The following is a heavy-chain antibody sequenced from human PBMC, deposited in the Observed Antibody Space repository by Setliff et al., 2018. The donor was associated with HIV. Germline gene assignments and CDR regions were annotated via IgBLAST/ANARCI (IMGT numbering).Heavy chain of an antibody. Sequence: SETLSLTCSVSGGSISSSSYYWGWLRQPRGKGLEWIGSIYYSGNTYYNPSLRSRVTISLDASKNQFSLSLSSVTAADTAVYYWARDEQLVRGRHYYYYMDVWGKGTTVTVSS. CDR1: GGSISSSSYY. V-gene: IGHV4-39*07. CDR3: ARDEQLVRGRHYYYYMDV. J-gene: IGHJ6*03. CDR2: IYYSGNT. D-gene: IGHD6-6*01.